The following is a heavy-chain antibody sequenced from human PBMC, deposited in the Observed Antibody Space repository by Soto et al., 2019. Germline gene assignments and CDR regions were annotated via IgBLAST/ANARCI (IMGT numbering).Heavy chain of an antibody. J-gene: IGHJ6*02. CDR2: IYYSGST. CDR1: GGSISSYY. V-gene: IGHV4-59*01. Sequence: KASETLSLTCTVSGGSISSYYWSWIRQPPGKGLEWIGYIYYSGSTNYNPSLKSRVTISVDTSKNQFSLKLSSVTAADTAVYYCARDPGDSRQLASYYYYGMDVWGQGTTVTVSS. CDR3: ARDPGDSRQLASYYYYGMDV. D-gene: IGHD6-13*01.